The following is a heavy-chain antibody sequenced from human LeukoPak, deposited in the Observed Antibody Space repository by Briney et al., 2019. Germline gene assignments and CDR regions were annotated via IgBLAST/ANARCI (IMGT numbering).Heavy chain of an antibody. J-gene: IGHJ4*02. D-gene: IGHD3-10*01. V-gene: IGHV4-31*03. CDR2: IYYSGST. CDR1: GGSISSGGYY. CDR3: ARVVTMVRGPPAKFDY. Sequence: SETLSLTCTVSGGSISSGGYYWSWIRQHPGKGLEWIGYIYYSGSTYYNPSLKSRVTISVDTSKNQFSLKLSSVTAADTAVYYCARVVTMVRGPPAKFDYWGQGTLVTASS.